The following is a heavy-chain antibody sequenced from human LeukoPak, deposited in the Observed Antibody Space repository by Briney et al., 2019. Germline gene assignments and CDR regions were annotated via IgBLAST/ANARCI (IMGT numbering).Heavy chain of an antibody. CDR3: ARDRHCNSTSCLVHDYGDYLGYAFDI. CDR1: GGTFNNCA. D-gene: IGHD2-2*01. V-gene: IGHV1-69*13. Sequence: SVKVSCKASGGTFNNCAIIWVRQAPGQGLEWMGGIIPVLGTAKYAQEFQDRVTITADESTNTAYMELSSLKSEDTAVYFCARDRHCNSTSCLVHDYGDYLGYAFDIWGQGTMVAVSS. J-gene: IGHJ3*02. CDR2: IIPVLGTA.